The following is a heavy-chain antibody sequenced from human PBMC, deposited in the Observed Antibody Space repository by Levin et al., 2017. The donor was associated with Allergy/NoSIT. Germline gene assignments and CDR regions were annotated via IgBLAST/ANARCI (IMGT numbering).Heavy chain of an antibody. CDR1: GFTFSEFW. V-gene: IGHV3-7*01. J-gene: IGHJ4*02. D-gene: IGHD1-1*01. CDR3: AREAGAGNWNEQYYFEY. Sequence: PGGSLRLSCVGSGFTFSEFWMNWVRQAPGKGLEWVANIKPDGSETYYVDSVKGRFTISRDNAKNSLYLHMTSLRAEDTAVYYCAREAGAGNWNEQYYFEYWGQGALVTVSS. CDR2: IKPDGSET.